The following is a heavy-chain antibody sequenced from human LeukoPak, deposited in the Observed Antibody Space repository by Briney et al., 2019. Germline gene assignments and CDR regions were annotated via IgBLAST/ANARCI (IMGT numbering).Heavy chain of an antibody. CDR2: INHSGST. V-gene: IGHV4-34*01. CDR3: ARSPAGIYYYYYGMDV. CDR1: GGSFSGYY. Sequence: SETLSLTCAVYGGSFSGYYWSWIRQPPGKGLEWIGEINHSGSTNYNPSLKSRVTISVDTSKNQFSLKLSSVTAADTAVYYCARSPAGIYYYYYGMDVWGQGTTVTVSS. J-gene: IGHJ6*02.